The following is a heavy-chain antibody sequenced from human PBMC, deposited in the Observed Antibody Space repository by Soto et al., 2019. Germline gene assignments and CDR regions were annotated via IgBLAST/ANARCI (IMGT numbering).Heavy chain of an antibody. V-gene: IGHV4-34*01. CDR2: INHSGST. Sequence: SETLSLTCAVYGGSFSGYYWSWIRQPPGKGLEWIGEINHSGSTNYNPSLKSRVTISVDTSKNQFSLKLSSVTAADTAVYYCARGRGFCSSTSCSKPHSDYWGQGTLVTVSS. CDR3: ARGRGFCSSTSCSKPHSDY. D-gene: IGHD2-2*01. J-gene: IGHJ4*02. CDR1: GGSFSGYY.